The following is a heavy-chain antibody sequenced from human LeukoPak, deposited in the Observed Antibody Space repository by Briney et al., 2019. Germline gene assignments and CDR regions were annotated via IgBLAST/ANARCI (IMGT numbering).Heavy chain of an antibody. CDR1: GYTFTSYG. V-gene: IGHV1-18*01. D-gene: IGHD5-12*01. CDR2: ISAYNGNT. Sequence: GASVKVSCKASGYTFTSYGISWVRQAPGQGLEWMGWISAYNGNTNYAQKIQGRVTMTTDTSTSTAYMELRSLRSDDAAVYYCARDREKESGYDRDRHYYYYGMDVWGQGTTVTVSS. CDR3: ARDREKESGYDRDRHYYYYGMDV. J-gene: IGHJ6*02.